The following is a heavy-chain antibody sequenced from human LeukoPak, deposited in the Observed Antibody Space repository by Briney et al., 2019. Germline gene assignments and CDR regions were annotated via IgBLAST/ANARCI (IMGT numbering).Heavy chain of an antibody. CDR2: ISGSGGST. D-gene: IGHD3-10*01. Sequence: GGSLRLSCAASGFTFSSHGMNWVRQAPGKGLEWVSAISGSGGSTYYADSVKGRFTISRDNSKNTLYLQMNSLRAEDTAVYYCAKDQRITMVRGGLDVWGKGTTVTISS. CDR3: AKDQRITMVRGGLDV. V-gene: IGHV3-23*01. J-gene: IGHJ6*04. CDR1: GFTFSSHG.